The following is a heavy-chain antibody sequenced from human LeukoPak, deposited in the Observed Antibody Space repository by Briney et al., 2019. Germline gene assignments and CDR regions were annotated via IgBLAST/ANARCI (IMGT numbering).Heavy chain of an antibody. Sequence: GGSLRLSCAASGFTVSSNYMSWVRQAPGKGLEWVSVIYSGGSTYYADSVKGRFTISRDNSKNTLYLQMNSLRAEDTAVYYCAREPQYSSGWEYGGQGTLVTVSS. J-gene: IGHJ4*02. CDR2: IYSGGST. V-gene: IGHV3-53*01. CDR1: GFTVSSNY. D-gene: IGHD6-19*01. CDR3: AREPQYSSGWEY.